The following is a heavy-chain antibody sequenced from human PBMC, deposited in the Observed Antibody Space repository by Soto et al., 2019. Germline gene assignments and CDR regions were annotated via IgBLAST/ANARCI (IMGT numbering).Heavy chain of an antibody. D-gene: IGHD3-22*01. CDR3: ARLGGFYQSLDS. CDR2: IYYTGTT. CDR1: GGSISSYY. Sequence: SETLSLTCTVSGGSISSYYWCWIRQPPGKGLEWIGYIYYTGTTTYNPSIKSRVTISVDSSKNQFSLNLTSVSAADTAVYYCARLGGFYQSLDSWGQGTLVTVS. J-gene: IGHJ5*01. V-gene: IGHV4-59*08.